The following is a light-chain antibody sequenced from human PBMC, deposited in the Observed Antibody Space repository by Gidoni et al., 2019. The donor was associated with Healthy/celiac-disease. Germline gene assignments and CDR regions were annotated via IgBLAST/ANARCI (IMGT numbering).Light chain of an antibody. CDR3: QQRSNPIT. CDR2: DAS. J-gene: IGKJ5*01. CDR1: QSVSSY. V-gene: IGKV3-11*01. Sequence: EIVLTQSLATLSLSPGERATLSCRASQSVSSYLAWYQQKPGQAPRLLIYDASNRATGIPARFSGSGSGTDFTLTISSLEPEDFAVYYCQQRSNPITFGQGTRLEIK.